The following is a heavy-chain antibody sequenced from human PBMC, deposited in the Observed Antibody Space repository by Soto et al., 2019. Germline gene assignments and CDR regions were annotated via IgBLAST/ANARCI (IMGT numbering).Heavy chain of an antibody. D-gene: IGHD2-15*01. V-gene: IGHV3-66*01. CDR2: ISNRGDT. CDR3: AGESRYCRGGSCSITGDSYDI. J-gene: IGHJ3*02. CDR1: GFIVSDTY. Sequence: EVQLVESGGGLVQPGGSLRLSCTASGFIVSDTYVNRVRQAPGKGLEWVSVISNRGDTHYADSVRGRFSLSRDISDNTLHLEMNNLRVEDTAVYYCAGESRYCRGGSCSITGDSYDIWGQWTKVTVSS.